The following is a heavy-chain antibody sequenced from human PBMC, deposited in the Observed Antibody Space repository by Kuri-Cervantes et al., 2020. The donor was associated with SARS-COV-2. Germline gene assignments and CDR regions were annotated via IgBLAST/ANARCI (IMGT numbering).Heavy chain of an antibody. Sequence: GESLKISCAASGFTFSSYGMHWVRQAPGKGLEWVAFIRYDGSNTYYADSVKGRFTISRDNSKNTLYLQMNSLRAEDTAVYYCAKDHSNWNSYYFDYWGQGTLVTVSS. CDR3: AKDHSNWNSYYFDY. J-gene: IGHJ4*02. CDR1: GFTFSSYG. V-gene: IGHV3-30*02. CDR2: IRYDGSNT. D-gene: IGHD1-1*01.